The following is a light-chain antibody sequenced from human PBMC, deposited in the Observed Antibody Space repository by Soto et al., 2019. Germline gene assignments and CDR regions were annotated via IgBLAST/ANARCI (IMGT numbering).Light chain of an antibody. V-gene: IGKV1-39*01. CDR3: QQSYTSWWT. CDR1: QSISTH. J-gene: IGKJ1*01. CDR2: AAS. Sequence: DIQMTQSPSSLSASVGDRFSITCRASQSISTHLSWYQQKPGKAPKLLIYAASSLQSWVPSRFTGSGSGTDFTLTISSLQPEDFATYYCQQSYTSWWTRGQGTKV.